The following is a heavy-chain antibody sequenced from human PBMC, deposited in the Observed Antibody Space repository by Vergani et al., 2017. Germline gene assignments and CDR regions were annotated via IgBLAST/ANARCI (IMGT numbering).Heavy chain of an antibody. J-gene: IGHJ4*02. Sequence: VQLVESGGGVVQPGRSLRLSCAASGFTFSSYAMSWVRQAPGKGLEWVSDISGSGGSTYYADSVKGRFTISRDNSKNTLYLQMNSLGAEDTAGYYCAKFEGGVTTPFDYWGQGTLVTVSS. CDR3: AKFEGGVTTPFDY. CDR2: ISGSGGST. CDR1: GFTFSSYA. V-gene: IGHV3-23*04. D-gene: IGHD4-17*01.